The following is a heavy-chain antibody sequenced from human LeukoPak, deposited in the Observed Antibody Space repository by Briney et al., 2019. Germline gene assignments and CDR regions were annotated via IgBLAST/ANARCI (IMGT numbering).Heavy chain of an antibody. J-gene: IGHJ5*02. V-gene: IGHV4-34*01. D-gene: IGHD1-7*01. Sequence: SETLSLTCAVYGGSFSGYYWSWIRQPPGKGLEWIGEINHSGSTNYNPSLKSRVTISVDTSKNQFSLKLSSVTAADTAVYYCARHLNQLELRRRRFDPWGQGTLVTVSS. CDR3: ARHLNQLELRRRRFDP. CDR2: INHSGST. CDR1: GGSFSGYY.